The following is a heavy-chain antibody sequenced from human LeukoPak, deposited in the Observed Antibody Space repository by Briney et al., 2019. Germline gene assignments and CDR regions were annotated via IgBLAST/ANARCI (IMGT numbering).Heavy chain of an antibody. CDR2: IIPIFGTA. CDR3: ARGTADTAMDK. Sequence: GASVKVSCKASGGTFSSYAISWVRQAPGQGLEWMGGIIPIFGTANYAQKFQGRVTITADKSTSTAYMELSSLRSEDTAVYYCARGTADTAMDKWGQGTLVTVSS. D-gene: IGHD5-18*01. V-gene: IGHV1-69*06. J-gene: IGHJ4*02. CDR1: GGTFSSYA.